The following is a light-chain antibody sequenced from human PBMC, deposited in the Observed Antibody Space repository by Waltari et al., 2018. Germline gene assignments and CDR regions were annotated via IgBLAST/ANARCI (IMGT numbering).Light chain of an antibody. J-gene: IGKJ1*01. Sequence: EIVLTQSPGTLSLSPGERATLSCVASQGVSSTFFAWYQQKHGQAPRILIYGASFRAAGIPDRFSGSASGTHFTLTISRLEPEDFAVYYCQQFSTSPWTFGQGTKVEFK. V-gene: IGKV3-20*01. CDR1: QGVSSTF. CDR2: GAS. CDR3: QQFSTSPWT.